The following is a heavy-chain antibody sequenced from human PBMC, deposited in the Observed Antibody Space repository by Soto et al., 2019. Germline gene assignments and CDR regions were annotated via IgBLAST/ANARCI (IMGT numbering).Heavy chain of an antibody. D-gene: IGHD4-17*01. CDR1: GDSIRNTNYY. Sequence: QLQLQESGPGLVKPSETLSLSCTVSGDSIRNTNYYWAWIRQPPGKGLEWIGTLYYSGNTYYNPSLKGRVTISVDTSRNQFSLNPNSLTAADTAVFYCARAVTNGDKSPFDSWGQGTLVTVSS. CDR2: LYYSGNT. CDR3: ARAVTNGDKSPFDS. V-gene: IGHV4-39*01. J-gene: IGHJ4*02.